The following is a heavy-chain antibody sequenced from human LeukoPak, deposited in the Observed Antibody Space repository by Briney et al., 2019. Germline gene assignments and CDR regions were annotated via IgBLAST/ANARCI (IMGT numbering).Heavy chain of an antibody. CDR2: IKQDGSEK. Sequence: GGSLRLSCAASGFTFSSYWMSWVRQAPGKGLEWVANIKQDGSEKYYVDSVKGRFTISSDNAKNSLYLQMNSLRAEDTAVYYCARAGRDDAFDIWGQGTMVTVSS. D-gene: IGHD1-26*01. J-gene: IGHJ3*02. V-gene: IGHV3-7*01. CDR1: GFTFSSYW. CDR3: ARAGRDDAFDI.